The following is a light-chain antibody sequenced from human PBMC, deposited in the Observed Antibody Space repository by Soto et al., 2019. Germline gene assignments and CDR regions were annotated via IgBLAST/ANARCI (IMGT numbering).Light chain of an antibody. CDR3: QHYEPAPPGFT. V-gene: IGKV1-33*01. J-gene: IGKJ4*01. CDR1: QDIRNY. Sequence: DIQMTQSPSSLSASVGDRVTITCQASQDIRNYLNWYQQKPGRAPRLLIYDASNLETGVPSRLSGSGSGTDFAFTITGLQPEDLATYYCQHYEPAPPGFTFGPGTKVEIK. CDR2: DAS.